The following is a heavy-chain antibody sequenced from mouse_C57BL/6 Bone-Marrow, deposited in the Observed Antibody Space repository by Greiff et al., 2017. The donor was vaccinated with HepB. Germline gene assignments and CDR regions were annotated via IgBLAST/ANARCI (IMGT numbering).Heavy chain of an antibody. Sequence: VQLQQPGAELVRPGTSVKLTCKASGYTFTSYWMHWVKQRPGQGLEWIGVIDPSDSYTNYNQKFKGKATLTVDTSSSTAYMQLSSLTSEYSAVYYCATPQLRLSFDYWGQGTTLTVSS. V-gene: IGHV1-59*01. D-gene: IGHD3-2*02. CDR1: GYTFTSYW. CDR3: ATPQLRLSFDY. J-gene: IGHJ2*01. CDR2: IDPSDSYT.